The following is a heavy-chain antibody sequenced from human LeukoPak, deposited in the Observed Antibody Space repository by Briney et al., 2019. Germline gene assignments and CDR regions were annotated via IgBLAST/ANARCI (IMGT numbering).Heavy chain of an antibody. Sequence: PGGSLRLSCAASGFTFSIYAMSWVRQAPGKGLEWVSSIGGSGENTHYADSGKGRFTITRDNTSNTLYLDMNILRAEDTAVYYSAKTVTTQAYYCCFDLWGRGTLVTVSS. CDR1: GFTFSIYA. CDR3: AKTVTTQAYYCCFDL. V-gene: IGHV3-23*01. D-gene: IGHD4-17*01. J-gene: IGHJ2*01. CDR2: IGGSGENT.